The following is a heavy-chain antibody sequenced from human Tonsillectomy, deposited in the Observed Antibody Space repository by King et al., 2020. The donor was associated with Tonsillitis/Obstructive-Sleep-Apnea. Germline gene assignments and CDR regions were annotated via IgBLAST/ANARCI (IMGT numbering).Heavy chain of an antibody. D-gene: IGHD1-26*01. Sequence: VQLVESGGGVVQPGRSLRLSCAASGFTFSSYALHWVRQAPGKGLEWVAVISYDGSNKYYADSVKGRFTISRDTSKNTLFLQMNSLRAEDTAVYYCVSXXXGAXXLIPXXYWXXXTLVTVXX. CDR3: VSXXXGAXXLIPXXY. CDR1: GFTFSSYA. J-gene: IGHJ4*01. CDR2: ISYDGSNK. V-gene: IGHV3-30*04.